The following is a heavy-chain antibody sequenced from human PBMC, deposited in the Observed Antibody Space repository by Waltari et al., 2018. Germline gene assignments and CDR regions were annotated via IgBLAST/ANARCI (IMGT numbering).Heavy chain of an antibody. D-gene: IGHD3-16*01. CDR1: GDSINTDSYY. Sequence: QLQLQESGPRLVKPSETLSLTCSVSGDSINTDSYYWGWIRQSPGKTLEWIGSVHSTGNTYYNPSLNSRLSISIDASKNQFSLNLTSVTTADTATYFCARRWGGRLGPNKDRPHFDYWGQGTLVTVSS. CDR3: ARRWGGRLGPNKDRPHFDY. CDR2: VHSTGNT. V-gene: IGHV4-39*01. J-gene: IGHJ4*02.